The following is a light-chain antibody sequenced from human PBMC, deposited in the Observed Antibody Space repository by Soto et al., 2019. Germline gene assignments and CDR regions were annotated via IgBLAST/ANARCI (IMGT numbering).Light chain of an antibody. J-gene: IGKJ1*01. Sequence: EIVLSQSPSTLSLSPGQRATLSCGASQSLTSDYLAWYQQKPGQTPRLLIHGASSRATGIPDRFSGSGSGTDFTLTISRLEPEDSAVYYCQQSGRPFGQGTKVDIK. CDR2: GAS. CDR1: QSLTSDY. CDR3: QQSGRP. V-gene: IGKV3-20*01.